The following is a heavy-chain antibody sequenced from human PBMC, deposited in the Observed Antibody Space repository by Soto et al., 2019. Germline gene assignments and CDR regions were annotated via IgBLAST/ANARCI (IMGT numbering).Heavy chain of an antibody. CDR2: ISAYNGNT. CDR3: AREGDIVVVPAXYNWFDP. V-gene: IGHV1-18*01. D-gene: IGHD2-2*01. CDR1: GYTFTSYG. J-gene: IGHJ5*02. Sequence: ASVKVSCKASGYTFTSYGISWVRQAPGQGLEWMGWISAYNGNTNYAQKLQGRVTMTTDTSTSTAYMELRSLRSDDTAVYYCAREGDIVVVPAXYNWFDPWGQGTLVTVSS.